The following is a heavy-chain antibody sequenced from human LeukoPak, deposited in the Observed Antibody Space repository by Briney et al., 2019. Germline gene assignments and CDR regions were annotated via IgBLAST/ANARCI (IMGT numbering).Heavy chain of an antibody. D-gene: IGHD1-26*01. Sequence: GGSLRLSCAASGFTFSSYAMSWVRQAPGKGLEWVSAIGGSGGTTYYADSVEGRFTISRDNSKNTLYLQMNSLRAEDTAVYYCVRDRGSYYYFDYWGQGTLVTVSS. CDR2: IGGSGGTT. J-gene: IGHJ4*02. V-gene: IGHV3-23*01. CDR1: GFTFSSYA. CDR3: VRDRGSYYYFDY.